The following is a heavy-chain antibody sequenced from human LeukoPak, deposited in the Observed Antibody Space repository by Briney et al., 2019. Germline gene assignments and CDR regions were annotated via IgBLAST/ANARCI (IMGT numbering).Heavy chain of an antibody. CDR2: ISTQSGNT. J-gene: IGHJ4*02. V-gene: IGHV1-18*01. Sequence: ASVKVSCNSSGYTLTSYGINWMRHPPGQGLEWMGWISTQSGNTNYAQKVQGRLTLTTDRSTNTAYMELRSLRSDDTAVYYCARGAYGDKWGQGTMVTVSS. CDR1: GYTLTSYG. D-gene: IGHD4-17*01. CDR3: ARGAYGDK.